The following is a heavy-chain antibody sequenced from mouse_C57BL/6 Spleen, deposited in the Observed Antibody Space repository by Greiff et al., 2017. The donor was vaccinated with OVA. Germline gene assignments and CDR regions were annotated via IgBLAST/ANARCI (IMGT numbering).Heavy chain of an antibody. Sequence: EVQLVESGGGLVQPKGSLKLSCAASGFSFNTYAMNWVRQAPGKGLEWVARIRSKSNNYATYYADSVKDRFTISRDDSESMLYLQMNNLKTEDTAMYYCVRDYGSRVGYAMDYWGQGTSVTVSS. V-gene: IGHV10-1*01. D-gene: IGHD1-1*01. CDR2: IRSKSNNYAT. CDR3: VRDYGSRVGYAMDY. J-gene: IGHJ4*01. CDR1: GFSFNTYA.